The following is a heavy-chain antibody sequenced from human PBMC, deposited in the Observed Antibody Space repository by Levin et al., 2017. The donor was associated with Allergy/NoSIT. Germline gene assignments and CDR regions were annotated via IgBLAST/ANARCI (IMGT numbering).Heavy chain of an antibody. CDR2: INHSGST. V-gene: IGHV4-34*01. D-gene: IGHD3-3*01. CDR1: GGSFSGYY. Sequence: SETLSLTCAVYGGSFSGYYWSWIRQPPGKGLEWIGEINHSGSTNYNPSLKSRVTISVDTSKNQFSLKLSSVTAADTAVYYCARGRWSGRRRSNWFDPWGQGTLVTVSS. CDR3: ARGRWSGRRRSNWFDP. J-gene: IGHJ5*02.